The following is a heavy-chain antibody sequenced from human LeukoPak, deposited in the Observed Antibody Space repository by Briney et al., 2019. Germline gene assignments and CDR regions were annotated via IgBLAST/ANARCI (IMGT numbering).Heavy chain of an antibody. J-gene: IGHJ6*03. D-gene: IGHD5-18*01. V-gene: IGHV4-39*01. CDR3: ARRIQLWSRYYYYYYMDV. CDR1: GGSISSSSYY. CDR2: IYYSGST. Sequence: SETLSLPCTVSGGSISSSSYYWGWIRQPPGKGLEWIGSIYYSGSTYYNPSLKSRVTISVDTSKNQFSLKLSSVTAADTAVYYCARRIQLWSRYYYYYYMDVWGKGTTVTISS.